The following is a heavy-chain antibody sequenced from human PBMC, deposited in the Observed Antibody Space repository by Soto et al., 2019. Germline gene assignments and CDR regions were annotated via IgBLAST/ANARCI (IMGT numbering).Heavy chain of an antibody. V-gene: IGHV4-38-2*01. J-gene: IGHJ6*02. CDR2: IYHSGST. D-gene: IGHD3-22*01. CDR1: GYSISSGYY. Sequence: SETLSLTCAVSGYSISSGYYWGWIRQPPGEGLEWIGSIYHSGSTYYNPSLKSRVTISVDTSKNQFSLKLSSVTAADTAVYYCARWGGSSGYTYYYYYYGMDVWGQGTTVTVSS. CDR3: ARWGGSSGYTYYYYYYGMDV.